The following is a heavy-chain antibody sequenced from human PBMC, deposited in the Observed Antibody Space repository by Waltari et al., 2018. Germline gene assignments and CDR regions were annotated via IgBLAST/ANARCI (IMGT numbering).Heavy chain of an antibody. CDR2: IYTSGST. Sequence: QVQLQESGPGLVKPSETLSLTCTVSGGSISRYYWSWIRQPAGKGLEWIGRIYTSGSTNYNPSLKSRVTMSVDTSKNQFSLKLSSVTAADTAVYYCAREGFYSSSSDYYYYYMDVWGKGTTVTISS. J-gene: IGHJ6*03. D-gene: IGHD6-6*01. V-gene: IGHV4-4*07. CDR3: AREGFYSSSSDYYYYYMDV. CDR1: GGSISRYY.